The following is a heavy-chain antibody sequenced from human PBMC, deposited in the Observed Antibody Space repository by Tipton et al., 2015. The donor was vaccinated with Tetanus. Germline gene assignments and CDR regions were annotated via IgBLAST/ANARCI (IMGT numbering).Heavy chain of an antibody. CDR1: GGTFSTYG. CDR3: ARGMDYDSSGIDDF. CDR2: IIPIYDTT. V-gene: IGHV1-69*06. Sequence: QVQLVQSGAEVKKPGSSVKVSCKASGGTFSTYGISWVRQAPGQGLEWMGGIIPIYDTTSYAQMFQGRVTITADKSTGTAYMELSSLTSEDTAVYYCARGMDYDSSGIDDFWGQGTLVTVSS. J-gene: IGHJ4*02. D-gene: IGHD3-22*01.